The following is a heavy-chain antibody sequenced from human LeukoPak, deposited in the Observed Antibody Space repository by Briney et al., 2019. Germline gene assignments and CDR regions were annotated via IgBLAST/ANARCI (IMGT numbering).Heavy chain of an antibody. CDR1: GFTVSSNY. CDR2: IYSGGST. J-gene: IGHJ6*02. Sequence: GGSLRLSCAASGFTVSSNYMSWVRQAPGKGLEWVSVIYSGGSTYYADSVKGRFTISRDNSKNTLYLQMNSLRAEDTAVYYCAKDTWRSQDGMDVWGQGTTVTVSS. CDR3: AKDTWRSQDGMDV. D-gene: IGHD1-26*01. V-gene: IGHV3-66*01.